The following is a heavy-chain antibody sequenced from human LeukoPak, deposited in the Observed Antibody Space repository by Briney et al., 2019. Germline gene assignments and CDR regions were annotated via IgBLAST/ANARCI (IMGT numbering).Heavy chain of an antibody. Sequence: SETLSLTCTVSGGSISSYYLSWIRQPPGKGLEWIGDIYYSGSTNYNPSLKSRVTISVDTSKNQFSLKLSSVTAADTAVYYCARHRIVVVPAAKKGRWFDPWGQGTLVTVSS. V-gene: IGHV4-59*08. D-gene: IGHD2-2*01. CDR2: IYYSGST. CDR3: ARHRIVVVPAAKKGRWFDP. J-gene: IGHJ5*02. CDR1: GGSISSYY.